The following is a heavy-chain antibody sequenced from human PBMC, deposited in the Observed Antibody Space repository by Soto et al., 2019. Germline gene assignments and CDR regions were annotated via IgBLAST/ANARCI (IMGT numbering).Heavy chain of an antibody. D-gene: IGHD1-26*01. J-gene: IGHJ4*02. CDR1: GGSISSGGYY. Sequence: SETLSLTCTVSGGSISSGGYYWSWIRQHPGKGLEWIGDINHSGSTNYKPSLKRRVTISVDTSKNQFSLKLSSVTAADTAVYYCATVGSLGTVNYWGQGTLVTVSS. V-gene: IGHV4-31*03. CDR3: ATVGSLGTVNY. CDR2: INHSGST.